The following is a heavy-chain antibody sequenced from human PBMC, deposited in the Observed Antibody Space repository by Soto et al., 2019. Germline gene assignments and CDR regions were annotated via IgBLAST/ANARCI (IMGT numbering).Heavy chain of an antibody. CDR2: INPNSGGT. V-gene: IGHV1-2*02. J-gene: IGHJ6*02. Sequence: GASVKVSCKASGYTFTGYYMHWVRQAPGQGLEWMGWINPNSGGTNYAQKFQGRVTMTRDTSISTAYMELSRLRSDDTAVYYCARVQTLSGHCSGGSCYSSDYYYGMDVWGQGTTVTVSS. CDR1: GYTFTGYY. D-gene: IGHD2-15*01. CDR3: ARVQTLSGHCSGGSCYSSDYYYGMDV.